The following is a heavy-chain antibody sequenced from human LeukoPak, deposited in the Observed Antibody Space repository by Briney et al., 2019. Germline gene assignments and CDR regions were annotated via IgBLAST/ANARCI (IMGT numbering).Heavy chain of an antibody. CDR3: ARPRGIDVVDAFDI. CDR2: IYHSGST. V-gene: IGHV4-4*02. D-gene: IGHD2-15*01. J-gene: IGHJ3*02. CDR1: GGSISSSNW. Sequence: SETLSLTCTVSGGSISSSNWWSWVRQAPGKGLEWIGEIYHSGSTNYNPSLKSRVTISVDTSKNQFSLKLSSVTAADTAVYYCARPRGIDVVDAFDIWGQGTMVTVSS.